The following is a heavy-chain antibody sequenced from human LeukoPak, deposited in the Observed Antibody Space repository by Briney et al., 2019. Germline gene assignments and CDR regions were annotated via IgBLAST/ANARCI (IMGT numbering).Heavy chain of an antibody. D-gene: IGHD3-22*01. CDR3: ARHRKTYYYDSSGYYPLDY. CDR2: IDPHDSYT. Sequence: PGESLRISCKGSGYSFTSYWISWVRQMPGKGVEWIGRIDPHDSYTNYSPSFQGHVTISADKSNSTAYLQWSSLKASDTAMYYCARHRKTYYYDSSGYYPLDYWGQGTLVTVSS. V-gene: IGHV5-10-1*01. CDR1: GYSFTSYW. J-gene: IGHJ4*02.